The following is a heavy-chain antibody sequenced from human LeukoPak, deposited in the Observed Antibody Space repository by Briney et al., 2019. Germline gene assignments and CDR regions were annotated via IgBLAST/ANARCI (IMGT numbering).Heavy chain of an antibody. CDR1: GFTFSSYG. CDR2: ISYDGSNK. CDR3: AKGQQQLPKNPYYYYYYGMDV. J-gene: IGHJ6*02. Sequence: GRSLRLSCAASGFTFSSYGMHWVRQAPGKGLEWVAVISYDGSNKYYADSVKGRFTISRDNSKNTLYLQMNSLRAEDTAVYYCAKGQQQLPKNPYYYYYYGMDVWGQGTTVTVSS. V-gene: IGHV3-30*18. D-gene: IGHD6-13*01.